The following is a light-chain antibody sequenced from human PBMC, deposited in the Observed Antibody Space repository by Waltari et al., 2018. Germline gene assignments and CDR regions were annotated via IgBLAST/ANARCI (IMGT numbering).Light chain of an antibody. CDR1: QSVYNF. J-gene: IGKJ4*01. V-gene: IGKV3-11*01. CDR3: QQRANWPPLI. CDR2: EAS. Sequence: EVVLTQSPATLSLSPGERATLSCRASQSVYNFLAWYQQKPGQAPRLLIYEASQRATGIPARFSGSGSGTDFTLTISNVEPEDVAIYYCQQRANWPPLIFGGGTKVEIK.